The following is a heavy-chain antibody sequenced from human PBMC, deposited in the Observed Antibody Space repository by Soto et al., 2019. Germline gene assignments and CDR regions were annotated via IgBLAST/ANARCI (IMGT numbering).Heavy chain of an antibody. CDR2: IKQDGSEK. D-gene: IGHD3-10*01. V-gene: IGHV3-7*01. Sequence: GGYLRLSCAASGFTFSSYWMSGVRQAPGKGLEWVANIKQDGSEKYYVDSVKGQFTISRDNAKNSLYLHKNSLRAEDTAVYYCASKRITMVREVIITFYFVYWGPGTLVSVSS. CDR3: ASKRITMVREVIITFYFVY. CDR1: GFTFSSYW. J-gene: IGHJ4*02.